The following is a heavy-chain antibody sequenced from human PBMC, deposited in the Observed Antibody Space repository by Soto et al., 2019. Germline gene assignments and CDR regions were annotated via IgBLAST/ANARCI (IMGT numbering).Heavy chain of an antibody. CDR1: GASITSDGYY. D-gene: IGHD3-10*01. CDR3: ARTVGSGSPDFDY. J-gene: IGHJ4*02. Sequence: SETLSLTCSVSGASITSDGYYWSWIRQFPGKGLEWIGHIYYSGNSYYNLSLGSRLLISVDTSRNQFSLKLSSVTAADTAVYYCARTVGSGSPDFDYWGQGILVTVSS. CDR2: IYYSGNS. V-gene: IGHV4-31*03.